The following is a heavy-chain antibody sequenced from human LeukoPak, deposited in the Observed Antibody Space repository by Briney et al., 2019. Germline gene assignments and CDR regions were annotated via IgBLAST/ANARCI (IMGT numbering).Heavy chain of an antibody. V-gene: IGHV3-74*01. Sequence: PGGSLRLSCAASGFTFSNYWMHWVRQAPWKGLVWVSRINTDGSSTNYADSVKGRFTISRDNAKSTLYLQVSSLRAEDTAVYYRAREGYTGSYPDYWGQGTLVTVSS. D-gene: IGHD1-26*01. CDR2: INTDGSST. CDR1: GFTFSNYW. J-gene: IGHJ4*02. CDR3: AREGYTGSYPDY.